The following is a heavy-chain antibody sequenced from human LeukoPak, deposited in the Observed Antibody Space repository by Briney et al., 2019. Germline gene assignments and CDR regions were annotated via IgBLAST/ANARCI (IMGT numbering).Heavy chain of an antibody. CDR2: IHNDGTMG. CDR1: GFTFSRLG. Sequence: GGSLRLSCATSGFTFSRLGMQWVRQAPGKGLEWVAVIHNDGTMGQYADSVKGRFTISKDFSRNTLHLQMHSLRDNDTAVYYCAKEGDEFRGYLDVWGKGTTVTVSS. J-gene: IGHJ6*04. CDR3: AKEGDEFRGYLDV. V-gene: IGHV3-30*02. D-gene: IGHD5-12*01.